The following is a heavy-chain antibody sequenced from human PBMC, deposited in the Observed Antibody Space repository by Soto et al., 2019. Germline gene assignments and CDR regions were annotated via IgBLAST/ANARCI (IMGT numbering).Heavy chain of an antibody. CDR2: INPNTGNS. D-gene: IGHD6-19*01. CDR3: SRRAETNGWYCFGADKYYIDF. Sequence: ASVKVSCKASGYTFTSYDIFWVRQATGQGLAWVGWINPNTGNSGYAQKFQGRVTMTSDTSISTAHMELSSLRTEDTAVYYCSRRAETNGWYCFGADKYYIDFWGQGTMVTVSS. J-gene: IGHJ4*02. V-gene: IGHV1-8*01. CDR1: GYTFTSYD.